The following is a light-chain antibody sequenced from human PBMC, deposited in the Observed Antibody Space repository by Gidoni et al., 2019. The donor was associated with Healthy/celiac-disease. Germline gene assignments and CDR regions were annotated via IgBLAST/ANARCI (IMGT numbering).Light chain of an antibody. V-gene: IGKV3-11*01. J-gene: IGKJ2*01. CDR3: RQRSNWPYT. Sequence: EIVLTQSPATLSLSPGERATLSCRASQSVSSYLAWYQQKPGQAPRLLIYDASNRATGIPARFSGSGSGTDFTLTISSLEPEDFAVYYCRQRSNWPYTFXQXTKLEIK. CDR1: QSVSSY. CDR2: DAS.